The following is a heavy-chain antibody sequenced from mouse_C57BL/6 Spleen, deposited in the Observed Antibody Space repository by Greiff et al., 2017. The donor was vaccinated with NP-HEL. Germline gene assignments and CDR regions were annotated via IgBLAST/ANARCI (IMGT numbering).Heavy chain of an antibody. V-gene: IGHV5-4*01. J-gene: IGHJ4*01. Sequence: DVMLVESGGGLVKPGGSLKLSCAASGFTFSSYAMSWVRQTPEKRLEWVATISDGGSYTYYPDNVKGRFTISRDNAKNNLYLQMSHLKSEDTAMYYCARDPDGYYVPYAMDYWGQGTSVTVSS. D-gene: IGHD2-3*01. CDR3: ARDPDGYYVPYAMDY. CDR1: GFTFSSYA. CDR2: ISDGGSYT.